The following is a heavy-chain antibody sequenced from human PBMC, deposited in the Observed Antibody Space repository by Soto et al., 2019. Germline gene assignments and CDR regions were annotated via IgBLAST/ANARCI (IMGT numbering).Heavy chain of an antibody. J-gene: IGHJ6*02. Sequence: SETLSLTCAVSCGSISSSNWWSWVRQPPGKGLEWIGEIYHSGSTNYNPSLKSRVTISVDKSKNQFSLKLSSVTAADTAVYYCARTPDSYDSSGYYYYYGMDVWGQGTTVTVSS. CDR1: CGSISSSNW. CDR2: IYHSGST. V-gene: IGHV4-4*02. D-gene: IGHD3-22*01. CDR3: ARTPDSYDSSGYYYYYGMDV.